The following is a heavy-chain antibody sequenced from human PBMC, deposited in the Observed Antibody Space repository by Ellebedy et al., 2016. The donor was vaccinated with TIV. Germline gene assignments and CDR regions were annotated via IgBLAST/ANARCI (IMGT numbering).Heavy chain of an antibody. J-gene: IGHJ4*02. CDR3: TRQDFWSGHYNVDY. CDR1: GFTFSAAA. CDR2: IRSRANSYTA. V-gene: IGHV3-73*01. Sequence: GGSLRLXCAASGFTFSAAAIHWVRQASGKGLERVGHIRSRANSYTATYGASVKGRFTISRDDSKNTAYLQLNSLKTEDTAVYFCTRQDFWSGHYNVDYWGQGTLVTVSS. D-gene: IGHD3-3*01.